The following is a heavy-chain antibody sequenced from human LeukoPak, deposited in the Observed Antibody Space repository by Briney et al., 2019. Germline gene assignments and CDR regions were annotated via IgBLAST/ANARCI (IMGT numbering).Heavy chain of an antibody. CDR2: IYTSGST. CDR3: ASQSDQLLNGYYYYYMDV. D-gene: IGHD2-2*01. V-gene: IGHV4-4*09. J-gene: IGHJ6*03. Sequence: SETLSLTCTVSGGSITGYYWSWMRQPPGKGLEWIGNIYTSGSTNYNPSLKSRVTISVDTSKAQFSLNLSSVTAADTAVYYCASQSDQLLNGYYYYYMDVWGKGTTVTVSS. CDR1: GGSITGYY.